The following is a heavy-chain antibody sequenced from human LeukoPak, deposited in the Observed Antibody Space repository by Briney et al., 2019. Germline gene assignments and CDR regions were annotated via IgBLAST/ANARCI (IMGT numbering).Heavy chain of an antibody. Sequence: PSETLSLTCTVSNGSMRGSYWTWIRQPPGKGLQWIGYVYSSGSTNYNPSLQSRVTISIDTSKSQFSLRLKSVTAADTAVYFCARLTMDTWFQLFGLGWFDPWGQGTLVTVSS. J-gene: IGHJ5*02. V-gene: IGHV4-59*08. CDR1: NGSMRGSY. D-gene: IGHD3-3*01. CDR3: ARLTMDTWFQLFGLGWFDP. CDR2: VYSSGST.